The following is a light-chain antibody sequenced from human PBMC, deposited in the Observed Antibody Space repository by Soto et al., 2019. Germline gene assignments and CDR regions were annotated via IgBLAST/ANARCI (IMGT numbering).Light chain of an antibody. CDR2: GAS. CDR1: QRISNN. Sequence: EIVMTQSPATLSVSPGERATLSCRASQRISNNLAWYQQKPGQAPRLLIYGASTRATGIPASFSGSGSGTDFTLTISSLQSEDFAVYYCQQYNNWPPLTFGGGTKVEIK. CDR3: QQYNNWPPLT. J-gene: IGKJ4*01. V-gene: IGKV3-15*01.